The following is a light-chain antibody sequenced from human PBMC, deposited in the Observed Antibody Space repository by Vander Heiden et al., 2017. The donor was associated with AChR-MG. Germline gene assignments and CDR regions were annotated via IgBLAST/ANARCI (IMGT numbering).Light chain of an antibody. CDR1: KIGSKS. J-gene: IGLJ2*01. V-gene: IGLV3-21*04. CDR3: QVWDSSRDHPVV. Sequence: YVLTQSPSVSAAPGETARITCGGNKIGSKSVHWYQQKPGQAPVLVIYHNSERPSGIPERFSGSNSGNTATLTISRVEAGDEADYYCQVWDSSRDHPVVFGGGTKLTVL. CDR2: HNS.